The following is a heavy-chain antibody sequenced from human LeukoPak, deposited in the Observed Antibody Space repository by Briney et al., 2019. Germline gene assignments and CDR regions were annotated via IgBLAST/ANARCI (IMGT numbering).Heavy chain of an antibody. CDR3: AKETYYYGSGSHFDY. D-gene: IGHD3-10*01. Sequence: PGGSLRLSCAASGFTFSSYGMSWVRQAPGKGLEWVSAISGSGGSTYYADSVKGRFTISRDNSKNTLYLQMNSLRAEDTAVYYCAKETYYYGSGSHFDYWGQGTLVTVSS. V-gene: IGHV3-23*01. CDR2: ISGSGGST. CDR1: GFTFSSYG. J-gene: IGHJ4*02.